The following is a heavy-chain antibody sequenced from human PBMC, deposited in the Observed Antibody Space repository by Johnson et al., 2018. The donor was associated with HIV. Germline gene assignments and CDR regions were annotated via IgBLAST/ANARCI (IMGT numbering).Heavy chain of an antibody. Sequence: VQLVESGGGVVRPGGSLRLSCAASGFTFDDYGMSWVRQAPGKGLEWMGRIKSKTDGGTTAYAAPVKARFTISRDDSKNTLYLQMNSLKTEDTAVYYCTSGKSWLAVDAFDIWGQGTMVTVSS. CDR1: GFTFDDYG. CDR2: IKSKTDGGTT. D-gene: IGHD6-19*01. J-gene: IGHJ3*02. CDR3: TSGKSWLAVDAFDI. V-gene: IGHV3-15*01.